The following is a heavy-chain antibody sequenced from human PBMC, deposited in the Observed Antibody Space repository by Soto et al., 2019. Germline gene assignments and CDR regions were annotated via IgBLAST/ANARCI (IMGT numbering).Heavy chain of an antibody. CDR2: ISYDGSNK. J-gene: IGHJ5*02. V-gene: IGHV3-30*18. CDR1: GFTFSSYG. CDR3: AKVRDSSSWYVFWFDP. Sequence: PGGSLRLSCAASGFTFSSYGMHWVRQAPGKGLEWVAVISYDGSNKYYADSVKGRFTISRDNSKNTLYLQMNSLRAEDTAVYYCAKVRDSSSWYVFWFDPWGQGTLVTVSS. D-gene: IGHD6-13*01.